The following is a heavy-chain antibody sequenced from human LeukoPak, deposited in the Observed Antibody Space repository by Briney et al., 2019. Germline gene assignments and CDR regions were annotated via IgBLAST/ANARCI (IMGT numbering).Heavy chain of an antibody. CDR3: ARDRGYYDSSGYYSDY. V-gene: IGHV3-21*01. CDR2: LSPSGADT. J-gene: IGHJ4*02. Sequence: GRSLRLSCAASGFTFSSYAMHWVRQAPGKGLEWVSTLSPSGADTYYADSVKGRFTISRDNAKNSLYLQMNSLRAEDTAVYYCARDRGYYDSSGYYSDYWGQGTLVTVSS. D-gene: IGHD3-22*01. CDR1: GFTFSSYA.